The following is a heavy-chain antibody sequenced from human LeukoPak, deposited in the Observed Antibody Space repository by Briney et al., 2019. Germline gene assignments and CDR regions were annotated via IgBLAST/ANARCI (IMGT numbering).Heavy chain of an antibody. Sequence: GGSLRLSCAASGFTVSSNYMTWVRQAPGKGLEWVSVIYNGGSTYYADSVKGRFTISRDNSKNTLYLQMNSLRAEDTAVYYCARAFIEYSSSSPNFDYWGQGTLVTVSS. V-gene: IGHV3-66*01. J-gene: IGHJ4*02. CDR2: IYNGGST. CDR1: GFTVSSNY. CDR3: ARAFIEYSSSSPNFDY. D-gene: IGHD6-6*01.